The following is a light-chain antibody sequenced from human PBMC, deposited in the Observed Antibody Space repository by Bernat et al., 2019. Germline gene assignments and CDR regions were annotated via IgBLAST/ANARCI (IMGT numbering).Light chain of an antibody. CDR1: SSDVGDYDY. Sequence: QSALTQPASVSGSPGQSITISCTGTSSDVGDYDYVSWYQQHPGKAPKLMIYEVNKRPSGVPDRFAGSKSDNTASLTVSGLQAEDEADYCCCSFSGSRYVAFGGGTRLTVL. CDR2: EVN. V-gene: IGLV2-8*01. CDR3: CSFSGSRYVA. J-gene: IGLJ2*01.